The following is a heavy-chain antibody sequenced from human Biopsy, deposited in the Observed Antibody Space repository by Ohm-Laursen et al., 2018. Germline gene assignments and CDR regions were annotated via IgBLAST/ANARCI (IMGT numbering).Heavy chain of an antibody. V-gene: IGHV4-38-2*01. CDR2: IFKDGNT. J-gene: IGHJ4*02. D-gene: IGHD6-19*01. CDR3: ARVGSGWAPFNK. Sequence: TLSLTCAVSGYSISSDYRWGWIRQAPGKTLEWLGNIFKDGNTHYNPSLRSRLIISIDTSKNQFSLMMTSVSGADTAVYFCARVGSGWAPFNKWGPGTLVTVSS. CDR1: GYSISSDYR.